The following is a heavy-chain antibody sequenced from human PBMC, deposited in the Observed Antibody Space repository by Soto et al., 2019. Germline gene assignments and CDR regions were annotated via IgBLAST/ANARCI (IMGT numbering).Heavy chain of an antibody. CDR1: GYSFTKFD. CDR3: ARVTAGSADFDY. D-gene: IGHD6-25*01. CDR2: LNPKSGNT. J-gene: IGHJ4*02. Sequence: QVQLVQSGAEVKEPGASVRVSCKASGYSFTKFDINWVRQAPGQGLEWMGWLNPKSGNTGYAQNLQGRLTMTRDTSIITAYMELRSLRSEDTALYYCARVTAGSADFDYWGQGTLVTVSS. V-gene: IGHV1-8*01.